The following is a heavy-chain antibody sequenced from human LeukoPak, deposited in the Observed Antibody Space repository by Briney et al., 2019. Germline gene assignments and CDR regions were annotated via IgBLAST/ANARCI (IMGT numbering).Heavy chain of an antibody. J-gene: IGHJ4*02. D-gene: IGHD4-17*01. CDR1: GGSISSSSYY. CDR2: IYTSGST. Sequence: SETLSLTCTVSGGSISSSSYYWSWIRQPAGKGLEWIGRIYTSGSTNYNPSLKSRVTISVDTSKNQFSLKLSSVTAADTAVYYCARDSGDYGAPKYWGQGTLVTVSS. V-gene: IGHV4-61*02. CDR3: ARDSGDYGAPKY.